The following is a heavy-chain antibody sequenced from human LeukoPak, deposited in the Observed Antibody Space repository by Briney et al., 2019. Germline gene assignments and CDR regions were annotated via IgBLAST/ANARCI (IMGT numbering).Heavy chain of an antibody. CDR3: ARTSSFTLIRGLDQ. J-gene: IGHJ4*02. CDR2: IDWDDDK. Sequence: SGPALVKPTQTLTLTCTFSGFSLSISGMYVTWIRQPPGKALEWLARIDWDDDKYYSTSLKTRLTISKDTSKNQVVLTMTNMDPVDTATYYCARTSSFTLIRGLDQWGQGTQVTVSS. D-gene: IGHD3-10*01. CDR1: GFSLSISGMY. V-gene: IGHV2-70*11.